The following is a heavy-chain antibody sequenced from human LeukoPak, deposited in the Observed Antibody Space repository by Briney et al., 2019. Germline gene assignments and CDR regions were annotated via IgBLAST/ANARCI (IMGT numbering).Heavy chain of an antibody. D-gene: IGHD2-21*02. CDR3: ARDHSFASAPADCYFDY. CDR2: INPSGGST. V-gene: IGHV1-46*01. Sequence: GASVKVSCKAPGYTFTSYYMHWVRQAPGQGLEWMGIINPSGGSTSYAQKFQGRVTMTRDTSTSTVYMELSSLRSEDTAVYYCARDHSFASAPADCYFDYWGQGTLVTVSS. J-gene: IGHJ4*02. CDR1: GYTFTSYY.